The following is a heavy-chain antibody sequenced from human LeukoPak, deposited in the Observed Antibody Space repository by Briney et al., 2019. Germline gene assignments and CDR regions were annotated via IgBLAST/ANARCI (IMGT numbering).Heavy chain of an antibody. CDR2: ISGSGGST. V-gene: IGHV3-23*01. CDR1: GFTFSDYY. D-gene: IGHD3-3*01. Sequence: GGSLRLSCAASGFTFSDYYMSWVRQAPGKGLEWVSAISGSGGSTYYADSVKGRFTISRDNSKNTLYVEMNSLRAEDTAIYYCAKIGLGSDFWSGPPLWGQGTLVTVSS. CDR3: AKIGLGSDFWSGPPL. J-gene: IGHJ4*02.